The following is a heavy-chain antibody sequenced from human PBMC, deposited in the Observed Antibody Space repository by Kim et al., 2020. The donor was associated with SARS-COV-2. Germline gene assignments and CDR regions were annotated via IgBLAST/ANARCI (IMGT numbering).Heavy chain of an antibody. D-gene: IGHD4-17*01. V-gene: IGHV3-11*06. Sequence: YADSVKGRFTISRDNAKNSLYLQMNSLRAEDTAVYYCASLGIFYGDYVDYWGQGTLVTVSS. J-gene: IGHJ4*02. CDR3: ASLGIFYGDYVDY.